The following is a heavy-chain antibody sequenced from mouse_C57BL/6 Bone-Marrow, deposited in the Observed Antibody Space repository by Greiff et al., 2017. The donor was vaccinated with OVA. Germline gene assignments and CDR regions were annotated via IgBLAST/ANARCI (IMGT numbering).Heavy chain of an antibody. CDR3: ARGVDGYPSFAY. CDR2: LTPGSGGT. V-gene: IGHV1-54*01. CDR1: GYAFTNYL. Sequence: QVQLKQSGAELVRPGTSVKVSCKASGYAFTNYLIEWVKQRPGQGLEWIGVLTPGSGGTNCNEKLKGKATLTADKSSSTAYMQLSRLTSEDSAVYFCARGVDGYPSFAYWGQGTLVTVSA. J-gene: IGHJ3*01. D-gene: IGHD2-3*01.